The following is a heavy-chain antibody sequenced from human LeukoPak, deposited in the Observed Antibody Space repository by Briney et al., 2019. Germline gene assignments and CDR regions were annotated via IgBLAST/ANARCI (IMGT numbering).Heavy chain of an antibody. CDR3: ARSHQTYYYGSAYDKREPWTH. D-gene: IGHD3-10*01. Sequence: ASVKVSCKASGGTFSSYAISWVRQAPGQGLEWMGGIIPIFGTTNYAQKFQGRVTITTDESTSTAYMELSSLRSEDTAVYYCARSHQTYYYGSAYDKREPWTHWGQGTLVTVSS. CDR2: IIPIFGTT. V-gene: IGHV1-69*05. CDR1: GGTFSSYA. J-gene: IGHJ4*02.